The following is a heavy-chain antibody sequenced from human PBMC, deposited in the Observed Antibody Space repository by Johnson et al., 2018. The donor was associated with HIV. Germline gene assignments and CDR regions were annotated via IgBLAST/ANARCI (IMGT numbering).Heavy chain of an antibody. Sequence: QVQLVESGGGVVQPGRSLRLSCAASGFTFSSYGMHWVRQAPGKGLEWVAVIWYDGSNKSYADSVKGRFTISRDNSKNTLYLQMNSLSPEETAVYYCAKGGADYSDSRGYSENDAFDIWGQGTMVIVSS. CDR2: IWYDGSNK. CDR3: AKGGADYSDSRGYSENDAFDI. J-gene: IGHJ3*02. V-gene: IGHV3-33*06. D-gene: IGHD3-22*01. CDR1: GFTFSSYG.